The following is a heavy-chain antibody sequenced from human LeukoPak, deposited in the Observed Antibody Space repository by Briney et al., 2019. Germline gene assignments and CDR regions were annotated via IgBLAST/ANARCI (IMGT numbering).Heavy chain of an antibody. J-gene: IGHJ4*02. CDR1: GFTFGGYG. V-gene: IGHV3-33*01. CDR2: IAYDGSRA. Sequence: GGSLRLSCAGSGFTFGGYGMHWFRQTPGRGLERVAVIAYDGSRAFYADSVKGRFTISRDNSKNTMSVQMDDLRAEDTAVYYCTRYNNDHFDYWGQGTLVTVSS. CDR3: TRYNNDHFDY. D-gene: IGHD1-14*01.